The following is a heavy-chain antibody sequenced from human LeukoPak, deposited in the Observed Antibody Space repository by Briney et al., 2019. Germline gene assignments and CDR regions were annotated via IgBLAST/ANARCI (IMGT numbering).Heavy chain of an antibody. V-gene: IGHV3-49*04. CDR1: GFTFGDYA. D-gene: IGHD1-26*01. J-gene: IGHJ4*02. CDR3: TRDYWYSGSYYSDY. Sequence: GGSLRLSCTASGFTFGDYAMSWVRQAPGKGLEWVGFIRSKAYGGTTEYAASVKGRFTISRDDSKSIAYLQMNSLKTEDTAVYYCTRDYWYSGSYYSDYWGQGTLVTVSS. CDR2: IRSKAYGGTT.